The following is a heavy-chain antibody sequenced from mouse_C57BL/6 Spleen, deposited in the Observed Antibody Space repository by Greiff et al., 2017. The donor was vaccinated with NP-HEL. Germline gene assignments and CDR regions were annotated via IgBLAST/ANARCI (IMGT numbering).Heavy chain of an antibody. CDR3: TRDPLITTVVAHWYFDV. CDR1: GFTFSSYA. D-gene: IGHD1-1*01. Sequence: EVKLMESGEGLVKPGGSLKLSCAASGFTFSSYAMSWVRQTPEKRLEWVAYISSGGDYIYYADTVKGRFTISRDNARNTLYLQMSSLKSEDTAMYYCTRDPLITTVVAHWYFDVWGTGTTVTVSS. V-gene: IGHV5-9-1*02. CDR2: ISSGGDYI. J-gene: IGHJ1*03.